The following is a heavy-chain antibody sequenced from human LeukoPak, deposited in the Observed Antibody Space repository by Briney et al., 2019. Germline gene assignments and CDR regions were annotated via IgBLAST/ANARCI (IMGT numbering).Heavy chain of an antibody. CDR2: MDPNSDYR. Sequence: ASVKVSCKTSGYTLTSFHINWVRQATGQGLEWMAWMDPNSDYRGYAQKFQGRLTMTLDTSVSTAYMELISLTSDYTAVYFCARARPNLYYFDFWGQGTLVTVSS. CDR1: GYTLTSFH. V-gene: IGHV1-8*01. CDR3: ARARPNLYYFDF. J-gene: IGHJ4*02.